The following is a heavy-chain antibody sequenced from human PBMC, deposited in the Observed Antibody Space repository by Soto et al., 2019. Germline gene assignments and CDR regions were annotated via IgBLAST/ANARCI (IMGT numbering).Heavy chain of an antibody. Sequence: ASLKVSWKASGYTFTSYDINWVRQATGQGLEWMGWMNPNSGNTGYAQKFQGRVTMTRSTSISTAYMELSSLRSEDTAVYYCARVAYYYDSSGYYSEDFQHWGQGTLVTVSS. D-gene: IGHD3-22*01. CDR2: MNPNSGNT. CDR3: ARVAYYYDSSGYYSEDFQH. CDR1: GYTFTSYD. J-gene: IGHJ1*01. V-gene: IGHV1-8*01.